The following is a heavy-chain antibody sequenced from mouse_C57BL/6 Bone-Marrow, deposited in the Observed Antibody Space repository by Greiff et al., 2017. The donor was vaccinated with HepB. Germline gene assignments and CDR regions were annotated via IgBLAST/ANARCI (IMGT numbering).Heavy chain of an antibody. CDR1: GYTFTSYG. CDR2: IYPRSGNT. CDR3: ARSGITTVLATDY. V-gene: IGHV1-81*01. D-gene: IGHD1-1*01. J-gene: IGHJ2*01. Sequence: VQLQQSGAELARPGASVKLSCKASGYTFTSYGISWVKQITGQGLEWIGEIYPRSGNTYYNKKFKGKATLTADKSSSTTYMELRSLTSDDSAVYYCARSGITTVLATDYWGQGTTLTVSS.